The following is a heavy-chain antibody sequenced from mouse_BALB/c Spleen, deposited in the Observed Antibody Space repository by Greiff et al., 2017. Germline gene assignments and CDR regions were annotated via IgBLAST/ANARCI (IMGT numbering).Heavy chain of an antibody. CDR1: GFTFNTYA. Sequence: EVKLVESGGGLVQPKGSLKLSCAASGFTFNTYAMNWVRQAPGKGLEWVARIRSKSNNYATYYADSVKDRFTISRDDSQSMLYLQMNNLKTEDTAMYYCVRHGEIYDGYYWFAYWGQGTLVTVSA. V-gene: IGHV10-1*02. CDR2: IRSKSNNYAT. CDR3: VRHGEIYDGYYWFAY. J-gene: IGHJ3*01. D-gene: IGHD2-3*01.